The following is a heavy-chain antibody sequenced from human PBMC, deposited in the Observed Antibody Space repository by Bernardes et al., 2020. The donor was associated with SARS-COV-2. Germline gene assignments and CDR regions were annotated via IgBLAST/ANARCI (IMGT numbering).Heavy chain of an antibody. J-gene: IGHJ3*02. CDR1: WFSLSPARMG. D-gene: IGHD3-22*01. CDR2: IFSNDHK. Sequence: SGPTLLKPTETLTLTCPVSWFSLSPARMGVSWIRQPPGKALEWLAHIFSNDHKSYNTSLKSRLTISKDTSKSQVVLTMTNMDPVDTATYYCARIRYYYDSTGYYYVGAFDIWGQGTMVTVSS. CDR3: ARIRYYYDSTGYYYVGAFDI. V-gene: IGHV2-26*01.